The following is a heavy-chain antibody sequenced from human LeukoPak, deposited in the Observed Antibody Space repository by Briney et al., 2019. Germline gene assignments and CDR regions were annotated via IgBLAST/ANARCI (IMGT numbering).Heavy chain of an antibody. CDR3: ARDLAAAGQTVYYYYGMDV. CDR2: INPNSGGT. V-gene: IGHV1-2*02. J-gene: IGHJ6*02. Sequence: ASVKVSCKASGYTFTGYYMHWVRQAPGQGLEWMGWINPNSGGTNYAQKFQGRVTMTRDTSISTAYMELSRLRSDDTAVYYCARDLAAAGQTVYYYYGMDVWGQGTTVTVSS. D-gene: IGHD6-13*01. CDR1: GYTFTGYY.